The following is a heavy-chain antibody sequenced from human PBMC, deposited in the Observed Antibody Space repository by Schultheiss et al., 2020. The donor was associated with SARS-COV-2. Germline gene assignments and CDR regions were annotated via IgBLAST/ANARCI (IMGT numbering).Heavy chain of an antibody. CDR1: GFTFSSYS. V-gene: IGHV3-48*01. CDR2: ISSSSSTI. Sequence: GGSLRLSCAASGFTFSSYSMNWVRQAPGKGLEWVSYISSSSSTIYYADSVKGRFTISRDNSKNTLYLQMNSLRAEDTAVYYCARDMEDSSGYYFSDGWLPFDYWGQGTLVTVSS. D-gene: IGHD3-22*01. CDR3: ARDMEDSSGYYFSDGWLPFDY. J-gene: IGHJ4*02.